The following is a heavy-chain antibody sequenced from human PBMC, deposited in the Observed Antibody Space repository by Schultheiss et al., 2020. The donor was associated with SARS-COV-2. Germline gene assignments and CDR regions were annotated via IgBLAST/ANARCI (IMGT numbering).Heavy chain of an antibody. V-gene: IGHV4-34*01. J-gene: IGHJ4*02. D-gene: IGHD3-22*01. CDR3: ARGSDSNALNGYYFDY. CDR1: GGSFSGYY. CDR2: IYHSGST. Sequence: SQTLSLTCAVYGGSFSGYYWSWIRQPPGKGLEWIGEIYHSGSTNYNPSLKSRVTISVDKSKNQFSLKLSSVTAADTAVYYCARGSDSNALNGYYFDYWGQGTLVTVSS.